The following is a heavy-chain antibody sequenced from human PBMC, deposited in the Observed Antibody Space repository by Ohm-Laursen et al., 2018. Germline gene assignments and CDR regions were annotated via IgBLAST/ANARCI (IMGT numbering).Heavy chain of an antibody. CDR1: GFSLSSYS. CDR2: IDTSSRGI. Sequence: SLRLSCTASGFSLSSYSMNWVRQAPGKGLQWVSYIDTSSRGIYSADSVKGRFTISRDNAKNSLYLQMNSLRAEDTAVYYCATDDYYDNSPYYQGVFDYFDYWGQGTLVTVSS. V-gene: IGHV3-48*01. J-gene: IGHJ4*02. CDR3: ATDDYYDNSPYYQGVFDYFDY. D-gene: IGHD3-22*01.